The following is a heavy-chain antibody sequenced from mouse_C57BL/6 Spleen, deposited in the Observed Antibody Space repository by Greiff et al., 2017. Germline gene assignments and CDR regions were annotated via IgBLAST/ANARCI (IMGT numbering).Heavy chain of an antibody. CDR3: AKWCGAMDD. Sequence: QVQLQQSGAELVRPGTSVKVSCKASGYAFTNYLIEWVKQRPGQGLEWIGEINPGSGGTNYNQKFKGKATLTADKSSSTAYMQLSSLTSEDSAVYFCAKWCGAMDDWGQGTSVTVSS. J-gene: IGHJ4*01. V-gene: IGHV1-54*01. D-gene: IGHD1-1*02. CDR2: INPGSGGT. CDR1: GYAFTNYL.